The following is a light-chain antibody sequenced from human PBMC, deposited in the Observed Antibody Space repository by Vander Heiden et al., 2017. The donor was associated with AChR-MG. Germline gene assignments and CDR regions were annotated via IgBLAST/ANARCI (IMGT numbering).Light chain of an antibody. CDR3: QQNDSTLSIT. Sequence: DIQMTQSPSSLSASVGDRVTITCRASQSISSYLNWYQQKPGKAPKLLIYAASSLQSGVPSRFSGSGYGTDFTLTISSLQPEDFAAYYCQQNDSTLSITFGQGTRLEIK. CDR1: QSISSY. J-gene: IGKJ5*01. CDR2: AAS. V-gene: IGKV1-39*01.